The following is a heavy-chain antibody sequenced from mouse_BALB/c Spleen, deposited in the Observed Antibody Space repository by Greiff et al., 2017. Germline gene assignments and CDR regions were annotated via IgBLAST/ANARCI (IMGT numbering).Heavy chain of an antibody. CDR1: GFSLTSYG. D-gene: IGHD2-14*01. CDR3: ARIGPENYRYGAGYYAMDY. V-gene: IGHV2-2*02. CDR2: IWSGGST. Sequence: QVQLKQSGPGLVQPSQSLSITCTVSGFSLTSYGVHWVRQSPGKGLEWLGVIWSGGSTDYNAAFISRLSISKDNSKSQVFFKMNSLQANDTAIYYCARIGPENYRYGAGYYAMDYWGQGTSVTVSS. J-gene: IGHJ4*01.